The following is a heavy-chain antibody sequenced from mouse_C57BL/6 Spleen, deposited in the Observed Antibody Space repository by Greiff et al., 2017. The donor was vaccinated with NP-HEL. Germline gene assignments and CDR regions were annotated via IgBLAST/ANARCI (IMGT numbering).Heavy chain of an antibody. CDR1: GYTFTSYW. Sequence: QVQLQQPGTELVKPGASVKLSCKASGYTFTSYWMHWVKQRPGQGLEWIGNINPSNGGTNYNEKFKSKATLTVDKSSSTAYMQLSSLTSEDSAVYYCAGWGGYDDRCYFDDWGQGTTLTVSS. D-gene: IGHD2-2*01. CDR2: INPSNGGT. CDR3: AGWGGYDDRCYFDD. J-gene: IGHJ2*01. V-gene: IGHV1-53*01.